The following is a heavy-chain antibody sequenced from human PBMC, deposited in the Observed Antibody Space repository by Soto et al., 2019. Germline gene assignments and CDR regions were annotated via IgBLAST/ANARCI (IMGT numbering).Heavy chain of an antibody. Sequence: GGSLRLSCAASGFTFSSYGMHWVRQAPGKGLEWVAVISYDGSNKYYADSVKGRFTISRDNSKNTLYLQMNSLRAEDTAVYYCAKDSCSGGSCYSGALYWYFDLWGRGTLVTVSS. CDR1: GFTFSSYG. D-gene: IGHD2-15*01. J-gene: IGHJ2*01. V-gene: IGHV3-30*18. CDR2: ISYDGSNK. CDR3: AKDSCSGGSCYSGALYWYFDL.